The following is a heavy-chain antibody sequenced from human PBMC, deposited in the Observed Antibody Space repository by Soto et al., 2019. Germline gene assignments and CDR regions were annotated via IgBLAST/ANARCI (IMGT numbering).Heavy chain of an antibody. CDR1: GGSISSYY. CDR2: IYYSGST. V-gene: IGHV4-59*01. Sequence: SETLSLTCTVSGGSISSYYWSWIRQPPGKGLEWIGYIYYSGSTNYNPSPKSRVTISVDTSKNQFSLKLSSVTAADTAVYYCARVDSSSWYGAFDIWGQGTTVPVSS. CDR3: ARVDSSSWYGAFDI. J-gene: IGHJ3*02. D-gene: IGHD6-13*01.